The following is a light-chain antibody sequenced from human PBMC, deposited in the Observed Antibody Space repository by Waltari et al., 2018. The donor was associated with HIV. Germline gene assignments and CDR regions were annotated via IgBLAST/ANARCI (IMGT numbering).Light chain of an antibody. CDR2: SAS. J-gene: IGKJ2*01. CDR1: QGVFYTSNKKNY. V-gene: IGKV4-1*01. CDR3: QQYFSHPYT. Sequence: DIVMTQSPDSLAVSLGERATLSCKPSQGVFYTSNKKNYIAWYQQKAGQPPKLLVFSASTRESGVPDRFSGSGSGTDFTLTISSLQPEDVAVYYCQQYFSHPYTFGRGTKLEIK.